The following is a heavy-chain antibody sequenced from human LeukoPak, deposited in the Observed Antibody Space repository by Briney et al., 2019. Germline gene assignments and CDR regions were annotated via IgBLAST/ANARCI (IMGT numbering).Heavy chain of an antibody. V-gene: IGHV4-34*01. J-gene: IGHJ4*02. D-gene: IGHD2-8*02. CDR1: GGSFSGYY. CDR3: ARATGNFDY. Sequence: SETLSLTCAVYGGSFSGYYWSWIRQPPGKGLEWIGEINHSGSTNYNPSLKSRVTISVDTSKNQFSLKLSSVTAADTAVYYCARATGNFDYWGQGTLVTVSS. CDR2: INHSGST.